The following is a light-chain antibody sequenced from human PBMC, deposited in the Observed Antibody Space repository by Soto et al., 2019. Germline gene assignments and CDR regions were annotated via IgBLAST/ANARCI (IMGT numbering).Light chain of an antibody. Sequence: DIQMTQSPSTLSAFVGDRVTITRRASQRISSWLAWYQQKPGKAPKLLIYKASTLKSGVPSRFSGSGSGTEFTLTISSLQPDDFATYYCQHYNSYSEAFGQGTKVDI. CDR2: KAS. CDR1: QRISSW. J-gene: IGKJ1*01. CDR3: QHYNSYSEA. V-gene: IGKV1-5*03.